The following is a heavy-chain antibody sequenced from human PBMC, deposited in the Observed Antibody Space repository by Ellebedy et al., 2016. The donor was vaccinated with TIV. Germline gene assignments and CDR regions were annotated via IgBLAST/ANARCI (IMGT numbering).Heavy chain of an antibody. Sequence: GGSLRLXCAASGFIVSATYMSWVRQAPGKGLEWVSIIYPDDRTFYAGFARGRFSISRDKSKNTLYLQMNSLRADDMAVYYCARDSGFGVDTPYWGQGTPVTVSS. CDR2: IYPDDRT. CDR3: ARDSGFGVDTPY. V-gene: IGHV3-53*01. CDR1: GFIVSATY. D-gene: IGHD3-3*01. J-gene: IGHJ4*02.